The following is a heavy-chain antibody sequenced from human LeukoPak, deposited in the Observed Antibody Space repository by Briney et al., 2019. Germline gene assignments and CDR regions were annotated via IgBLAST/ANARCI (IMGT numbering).Heavy chain of an antibody. D-gene: IGHD6-19*01. CDR1: GFTFSTYA. CDR3: AKMPVSYSSGWTNFDY. Sequence: PGGSLRLSCAASGFTFSTYAMTWLRQAPGKGLEWVSALNYNGGNTYYADSVKGRFTISRDNSKNMLYLQMSSLRAEDTAVYYCAKMPVSYSSGWTNFDYWGQGTLVTVSS. CDR2: LNYNGGNT. V-gene: IGHV3-23*01. J-gene: IGHJ4*02.